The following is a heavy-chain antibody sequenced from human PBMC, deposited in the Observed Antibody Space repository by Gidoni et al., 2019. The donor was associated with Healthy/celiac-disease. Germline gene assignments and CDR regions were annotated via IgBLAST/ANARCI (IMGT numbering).Heavy chain of an antibody. CDR3: ARDRSYSSTSCVHAFDI. CDR2: INPNSGGT. D-gene: IGHD2-2*01. Sequence: QVQLVQSGDEVKKPGASVKVSCTASGYTFTGYYMHWVRQAPGQGLEWMGRINPNSGGTNYAQKFQGRVTMTRDTSSSTAYMELSRLRSDDTAVYYCARDRSYSSTSCVHAFDIWGQGTMVTVSS. V-gene: IGHV1-2*06. CDR1: GYTFTGYY. J-gene: IGHJ3*02.